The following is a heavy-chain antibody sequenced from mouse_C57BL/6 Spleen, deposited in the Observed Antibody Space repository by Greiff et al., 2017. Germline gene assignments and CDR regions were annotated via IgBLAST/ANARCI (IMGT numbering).Heavy chain of an antibody. CDR3: ARTYGYDAGYAMDY. CDR1: GYTFTDYN. V-gene: IGHV1-18*01. Sequence: EVKLQESGPELVKPGASVKIPCKASGYTFTDYNMDWVKQSHGKSLEWIGDINPNNGGTIYNQKFKGKATLTVDKSSSTAYMELRSLTSEDTAVDYCARTYGYDAGYAMDYWGQGTSVTVAS. J-gene: IGHJ4*01. D-gene: IGHD2-2*01. CDR2: INPNNGGT.